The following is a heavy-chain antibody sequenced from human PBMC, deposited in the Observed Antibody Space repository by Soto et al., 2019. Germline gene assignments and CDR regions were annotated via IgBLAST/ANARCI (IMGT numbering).Heavy chain of an antibody. CDR2: IKEDGSKT. D-gene: IGHD5-12*01. CDR3: LRGNSGYGTFAY. V-gene: IGHV3-74*01. J-gene: IGHJ4*02. CDR1: GFTFSSYC. Sequence: PGGSLRLSCAASGFTFSSYCMHWVRQAPGKGLVWVSRIKEDGSKTNYADSVKGRFTISRDDAKNTLYLQLNSLRAEDTAVYYWLRGNSGYGTFAYWGQGTRVTVSS.